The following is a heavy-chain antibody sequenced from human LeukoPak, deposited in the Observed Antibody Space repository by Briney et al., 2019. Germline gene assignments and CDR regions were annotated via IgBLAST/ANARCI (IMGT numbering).Heavy chain of an antibody. D-gene: IGHD2-15*01. Sequence: GGSLRLSCAASGFTFSTHAFSWVRQAPGKGLEWVSAISDTGYWTFYADSVKGRFAISRDNSKNTVFLQMNSLRAEDTAVYYCAKVPCGSCYKGAFDTWGQGTMVTVSS. CDR2: ISDTGYWT. V-gene: IGHV3-23*01. CDR3: AKVPCGSCYKGAFDT. CDR1: GFTFSTHA. J-gene: IGHJ3*02.